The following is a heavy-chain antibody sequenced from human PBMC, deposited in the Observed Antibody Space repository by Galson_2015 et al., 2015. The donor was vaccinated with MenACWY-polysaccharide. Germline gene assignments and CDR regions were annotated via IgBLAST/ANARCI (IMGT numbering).Heavy chain of an antibody. Sequence: ALRLSCAASGFTFRSYGMHWVRQAPGKGLEWVTLIYYDGSKKEYADSVKGRFTISRDNSKNTLYLQMDSLRAEDTGVYYCSRLQSKYLDVWGKGTTVTVSS. J-gene: IGHJ6*04. CDR3: SRLQSKYLDV. CDR2: IYYDGSKK. D-gene: IGHD4-11*01. V-gene: IGHV3-30*12. CDR1: GFTFRSYG.